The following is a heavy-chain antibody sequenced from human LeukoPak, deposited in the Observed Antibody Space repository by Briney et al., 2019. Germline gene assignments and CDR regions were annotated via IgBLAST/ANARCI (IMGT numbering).Heavy chain of an antibody. D-gene: IGHD4-17*01. J-gene: IGHJ5*02. Sequence: AGGSLRLSCAASGFTFSSYAMSWVRQAPGKGLERVSAISGSGGSTNYADSVKGRFTVSRDNSKNTLYLQMNSLRAEDTAVYYCAKRPVTTARSLDPWGQGTLVTVSS. CDR2: ISGSGGST. CDR3: AKRPVTTARSLDP. V-gene: IGHV3-23*01. CDR1: GFTFSSYA.